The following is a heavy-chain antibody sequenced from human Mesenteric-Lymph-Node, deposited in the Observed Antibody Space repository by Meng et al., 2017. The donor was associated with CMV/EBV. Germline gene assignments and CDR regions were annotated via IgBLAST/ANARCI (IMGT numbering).Heavy chain of an antibody. CDR3: ARFTGGLDV. J-gene: IGHJ6*02. Sequence: GESLKISCAASGFTFSSYAMHWVRQAPGKGLEWVAVISYDGSNKYYADSVKGRFTISRDNAGSSLFLQMNSLRGEDTAVYYCARFTGGLDVWGQGTPVTVSS. V-gene: IGHV3-30*14. CDR1: GFTFSSYA. D-gene: IGHD4-11*01. CDR2: ISYDGSNK.